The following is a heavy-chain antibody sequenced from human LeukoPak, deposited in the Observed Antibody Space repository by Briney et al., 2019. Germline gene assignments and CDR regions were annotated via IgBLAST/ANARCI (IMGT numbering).Heavy chain of an antibody. J-gene: IGHJ3*02. CDR3: ARDRRYYDSPDAFDI. Sequence: GGSLRLSCAASGLTFSSYAMHWVRQAPGKGLECVALISYDGSNKYYADSVKGRFTISRDNSKNTLYLQMNSLRAEDTAVYYCARDRRYYDSPDAFDIWGQGTMVTVSS. CDR1: GLTFSSYA. CDR2: ISYDGSNK. V-gene: IGHV3-30-3*01. D-gene: IGHD3-22*01.